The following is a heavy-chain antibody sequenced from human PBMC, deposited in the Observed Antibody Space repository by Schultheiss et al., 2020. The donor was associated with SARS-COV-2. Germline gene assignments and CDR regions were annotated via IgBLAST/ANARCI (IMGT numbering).Heavy chain of an antibody. J-gene: IGHJ4*02. CDR3: ARHLQLWSPFDY. CDR1: GFTFSSYG. CDR2: IWYDGSNK. D-gene: IGHD5-18*01. V-gene: IGHV3-33*01. Sequence: GESLKISCAASGFTFSSYGMHWVRQAPGKGLEWVAVIWYDGSNKYYADSVKGRFTISRHNSKNTLYLQMNSLRAEDTAVYSCARHLQLWSPFDYWGQGTLVTVSS.